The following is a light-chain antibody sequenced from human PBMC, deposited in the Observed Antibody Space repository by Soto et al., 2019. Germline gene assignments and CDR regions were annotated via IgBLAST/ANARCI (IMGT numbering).Light chain of an antibody. CDR1: SSDVDGNNN. V-gene: IGLV2-14*01. J-gene: IGLJ1*01. Sequence: QSMLTQPASLSGSTKQSITISCTGTSSDVDGNNNVSWYQQHPGKAPKQMIYEVNNRHSGVSTSLSGTKSGNTASLTISGLQTEDEADYYCTSYTSTSTHVFGTGT. CDR2: EVN. CDR3: TSYTSTSTHV.